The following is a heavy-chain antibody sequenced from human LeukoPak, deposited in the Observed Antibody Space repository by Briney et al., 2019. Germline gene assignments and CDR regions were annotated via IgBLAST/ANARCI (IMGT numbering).Heavy chain of an antibody. CDR3: ARVTQYDILTGYYDY. D-gene: IGHD3-9*01. V-gene: IGHV3-21*01. J-gene: IGHJ4*02. Sequence: PGGSLRLSCAASGFTFSSYSMNWVRQAPGKGLEWVSSISSSSSYIHYADSVKGRFTISRDNAKNSLYLQMNSLRAEDTAVYYCARVTQYDILTGYYDYWGQGTLVTVSS. CDR2: ISSSSSYI. CDR1: GFTFSSYS.